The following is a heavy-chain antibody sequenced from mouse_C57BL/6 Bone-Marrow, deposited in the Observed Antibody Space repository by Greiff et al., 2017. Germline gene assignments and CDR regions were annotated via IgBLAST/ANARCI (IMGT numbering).Heavy chain of an antibody. CDR2: IDPSDSYT. V-gene: IGHV1-69*01. CDR3: ARGDYFDY. J-gene: IGHJ2*01. CDR1: GYTFTSYW. Sequence: QVQLKQPGAELVMPGASVKLSCKASGYTFTSYWMHWVKQRPGQGLEWIGEIDPSDSYTNYNQKFKGKSTLTVDKSSSTAYMQLSSLTSEDSAVYYCARGDYFDYWGQGTTLTVSS.